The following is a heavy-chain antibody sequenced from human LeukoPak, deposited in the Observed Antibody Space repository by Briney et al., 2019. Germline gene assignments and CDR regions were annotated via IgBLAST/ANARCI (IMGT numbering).Heavy chain of an antibody. D-gene: IGHD2-2*01. V-gene: IGHV4-4*07. J-gene: IGHJ4*02. CDR3: ARDRSTGWAHDH. CDR1: GGSFSSYY. CDR2: INISGTT. Sequence: SETLSLTCAVYGGSFSSYYWSWIRQPAGKGLEWIGRINISGTTNYNPSLKSRVTMSVDTSKNQFSLKLSSVTAADTALYYCARDRSTGWAHDHWGQGTLVIVSS.